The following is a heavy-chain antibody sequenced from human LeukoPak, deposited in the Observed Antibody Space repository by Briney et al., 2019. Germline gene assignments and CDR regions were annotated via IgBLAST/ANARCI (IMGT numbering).Heavy chain of an antibody. D-gene: IGHD6-13*01. CDR3: TRDSSSWYYIWFDP. CDR1: GFTFGDYA. V-gene: IGHV3-49*03. J-gene: IGHJ5*02. CDR2: IRSKAYGGTT. Sequence: PGRSLRLSCTASGFTFGDYAMSWFRQAPGKGLEWVGFIRSKAYGGTTEYAASVKGRFTISRDDSKSIAYLQMNSLKTEDTAVYYCTRDSSSWYYIWFDPWGQGTLVTVSS.